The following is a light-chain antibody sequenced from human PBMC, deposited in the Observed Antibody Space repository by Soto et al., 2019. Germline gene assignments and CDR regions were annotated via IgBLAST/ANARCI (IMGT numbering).Light chain of an antibody. Sequence: DIQMTQSPFTLSASVGDRVTITCRASQTISSWLAWYQQIPGKAPKLLIYDASNLESGVPSRFSGSGSGTEFTLTISSLQPEDFAVYYCQQRSIWPRNTFGLGTKLEIK. CDR2: DAS. CDR3: QQRSIWPRNT. V-gene: IGKV1-5*01. CDR1: QTISSW. J-gene: IGKJ2*01.